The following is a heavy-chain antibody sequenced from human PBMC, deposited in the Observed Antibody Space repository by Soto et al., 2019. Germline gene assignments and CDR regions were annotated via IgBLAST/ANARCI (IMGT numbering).Heavy chain of an antibody. V-gene: IGHV1-24*01. CDR2: LDPEDGET. CDR1: GYTLTELS. CDR3: ATEDWRVGATPVYYYYYGMDV. D-gene: IGHD1-26*01. J-gene: IGHJ6*02. Sequence: QVQLVQSGAEVKKPGASVKVSCKVCGYTLTELSMHWVRQAPGKGLEWMGGLDPEDGETIYAQKFQGRVSMTEDTSTDTAFMELSSLRSEDTAVYYCATEDWRVGATPVYYYYYGMDVWGQGTTVTVSS.